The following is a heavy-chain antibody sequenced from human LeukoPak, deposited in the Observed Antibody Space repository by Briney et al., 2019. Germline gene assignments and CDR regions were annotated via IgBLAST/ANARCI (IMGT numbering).Heavy chain of an antibody. V-gene: IGHV3-21*01. CDR2: IDGSSTYI. CDR3: ARVIWSGSYYYMDV. Sequence: GGSLRLSCAASGFTFSSYSMNWVRQAPGMGLEWVSLIDGSSTYIFDADSVKGRFTISRDNAKNSLYLQMNSLRVEDTAVYYCARVIWSGSYYYMDVWGKGTSVTVSS. CDR1: GFTFSSYS. J-gene: IGHJ6*03. D-gene: IGHD3-3*01.